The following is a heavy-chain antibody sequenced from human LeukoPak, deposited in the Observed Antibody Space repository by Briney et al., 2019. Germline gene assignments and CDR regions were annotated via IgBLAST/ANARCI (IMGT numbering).Heavy chain of an antibody. Sequence: ASVKVSCKASGYTFTRYYMHWVRQAPGQGLEWMGWINPNGGGTNYAQKFQGRVTMTRDTSISTAYMELGRLRSDDTAVYYCARGAFVVVTAIDYWGQGTLVTVSS. D-gene: IGHD2-21*02. CDR1: GYTFTRYY. CDR2: INPNGGGT. V-gene: IGHV1-2*02. CDR3: ARGAFVVVTAIDY. J-gene: IGHJ4*02.